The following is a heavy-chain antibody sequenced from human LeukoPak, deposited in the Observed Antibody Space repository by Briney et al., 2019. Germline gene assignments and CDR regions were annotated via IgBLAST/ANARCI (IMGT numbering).Heavy chain of an antibody. V-gene: IGHV1-46*01. Sequence: GASVKVSCKASGYTFTSYYIHWVRQAPGQGLEWMGIINPSGGSTSYAQKFQGRVTMTRDTSTSTVYMELSSLRSEDTAVYYCARDRPHCGGDCYLSSLDYWGQGTLVTVSS. J-gene: IGHJ4*02. CDR2: INPSGGST. D-gene: IGHD2-21*02. CDR1: GYTFTSYY. CDR3: ARDRPHCGGDCYLSSLDY.